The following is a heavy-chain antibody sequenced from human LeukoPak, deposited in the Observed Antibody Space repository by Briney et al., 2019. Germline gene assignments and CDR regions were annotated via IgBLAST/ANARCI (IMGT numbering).Heavy chain of an antibody. CDR1: GFSFSSHG. Sequence: PGGSLRLSCAASGFSFSSHGMSWVRQAPGKGLEWVANIKQDGSEKYYVDSVKGRFTISRDNAKNSLYLQMNSLRAEDTAVYYCARDPELLWFGELPRNDANPKNDYWGQGTLVTVSS. D-gene: IGHD3-10*01. CDR3: ARDPELLWFGELPRNDANPKNDY. CDR2: IKQDGSEK. J-gene: IGHJ4*02. V-gene: IGHV3-7*01.